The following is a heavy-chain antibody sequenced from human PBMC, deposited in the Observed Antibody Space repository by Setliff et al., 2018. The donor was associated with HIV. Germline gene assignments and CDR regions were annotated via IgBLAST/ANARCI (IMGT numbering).Heavy chain of an antibody. CDR2: IFYSGST. Sequence: LSLTCTVSGDSISSGGYHWTWIRQHPGKGLEYIGYIFYSGSTYYNPSLKSRLTMSVDTSKNQFSLKLSSVTAADTAVYYCARGPGITMVRGVIPRGWFDPWGQGTLVTVSS. J-gene: IGHJ5*02. V-gene: IGHV4-31*03. CDR1: GDSISSGGYH. CDR3: ARGPGITMVRGVIPRGWFDP. D-gene: IGHD3-10*01.